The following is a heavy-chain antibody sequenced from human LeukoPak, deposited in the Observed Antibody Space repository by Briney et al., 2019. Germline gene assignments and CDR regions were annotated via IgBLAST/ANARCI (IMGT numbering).Heavy chain of an antibody. Sequence: GGSLRLSCAASGFTFSDYWMSWVRQAPGKGLEWVANIKQDGSEKYYVDSVKGRFTISRDNAKNSLYLQMNSLRAEDTAVYYCARDLVGPRAGGDAFDIWGQGTMVTVSS. J-gene: IGHJ3*02. D-gene: IGHD1-26*01. CDR1: GFTFSDYW. CDR2: IKQDGSEK. V-gene: IGHV3-7*01. CDR3: ARDLVGPRAGGDAFDI.